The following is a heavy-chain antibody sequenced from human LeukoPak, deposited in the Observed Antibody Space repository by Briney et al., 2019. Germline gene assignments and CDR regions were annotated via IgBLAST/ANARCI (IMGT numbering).Heavy chain of an antibody. CDR2: IKSKTDGETT. CDR1: GFAFNEAW. J-gene: IGHJ4*02. V-gene: IGHV3-15*07. Sequence: GGSLRLSCAASGFAFNEAWMNWVRQAPGKGLEWVGRIKSKTDGETTDYAAPVKGRFTISRDDSKDTLYLQMNSLRTEDTAVYYCTVGGTIHWVEDYWGQGTLVTVSS. CDR3: TVGGTIHWVEDY. D-gene: IGHD1-26*01.